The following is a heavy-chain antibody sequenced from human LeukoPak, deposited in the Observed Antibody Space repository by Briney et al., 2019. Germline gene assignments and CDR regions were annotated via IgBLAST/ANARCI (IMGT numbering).Heavy chain of an antibody. V-gene: IGHV1-69*01. D-gene: IGHD3-3*01. J-gene: IGHJ5*02. CDR1: GGTFSSYA. Sequence: GASVKVSCKASGGTFSSYAISWVRQAPGQGLEWMGGIIPIFGTANYAQKFQGRVTITADESTSTAYMELSSLRSEDTAVYYCARSSQEWLQSVIWFDPWGQGTLVTVSS. CDR3: ARSSQEWLQSVIWFDP. CDR2: IIPIFGTA.